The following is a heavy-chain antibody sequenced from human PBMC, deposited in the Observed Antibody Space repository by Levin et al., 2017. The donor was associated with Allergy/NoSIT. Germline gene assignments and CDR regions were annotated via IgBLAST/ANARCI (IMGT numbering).Heavy chain of an antibody. CDR2: IRSKAYGGTT. Sequence: GGSLRLSCTASGFTFGDYAMSWVRQAPGKGLEWVGFIRSKAYGGTTEYAASVKGRFTISRDDSKSIAYLQMNSLKTEDTAVYYCTNTPTLLWFGETPDYWGQGTLVTVSS. V-gene: IGHV3-49*04. CDR1: GFTFGDYA. D-gene: IGHD3-10*01. CDR3: TNTPTLLWFGETPDY. J-gene: IGHJ4*02.